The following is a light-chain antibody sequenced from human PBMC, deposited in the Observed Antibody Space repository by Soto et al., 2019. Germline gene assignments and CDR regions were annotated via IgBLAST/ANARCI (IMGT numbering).Light chain of an antibody. V-gene: IGLV2-8*01. CDR3: GSFAGPVWV. CDR2: EVT. J-gene: IGLJ3*02. CDR1: SSDTGGYDH. Sequence: QSALTQPPSASGSPGQSVTISCTGTSSDTGGYDHVSWYRQDPGKAPKVMIYEVTKRPSGVPDRFSGSKAGNTASLTVFGLQAEDEANYYCGSFAGPVWVFGGGTQLTVL.